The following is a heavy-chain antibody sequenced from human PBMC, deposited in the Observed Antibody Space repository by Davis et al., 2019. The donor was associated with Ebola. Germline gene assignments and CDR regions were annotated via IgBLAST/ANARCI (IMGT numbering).Heavy chain of an antibody. CDR3: ARDYSSSWTHYPEYFQH. CDR1: GYTFTSYG. V-gene: IGHV1-18*04. J-gene: IGHJ1*01. CDR2: IRAYNGYT. D-gene: IGHD6-13*01. Sequence: AASVKVSCKASGYTFTSYGISWVRQAPGQGLEWMGWIRAYNGYTNYAPKLQGRFTMTTDTSTSTAYMELRSLRSDDTAVYYCARDYSSSWTHYPEYFQHWGQGTLVTVSS.